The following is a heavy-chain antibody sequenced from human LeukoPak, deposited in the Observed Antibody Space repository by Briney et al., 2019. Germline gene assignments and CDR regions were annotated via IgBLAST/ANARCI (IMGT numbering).Heavy chain of an antibody. CDR3: ANSVGARDFDY. CDR2: ISSSSSYI. J-gene: IGHJ4*02. CDR1: GFTFSSYS. D-gene: IGHD1-26*01. Sequence: GGSLRLSCAASGFTFSSYSMNWVRPAPGKGLEWVSSISSSSSYIYYADSVKGRFTISRDNAKNSLYLQMNSLRAEDTAVYYCANSVGARDFDYWGQGTLVTVSS. V-gene: IGHV3-21*01.